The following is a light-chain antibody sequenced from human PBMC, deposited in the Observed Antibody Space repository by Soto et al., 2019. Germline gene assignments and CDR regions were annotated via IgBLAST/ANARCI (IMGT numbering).Light chain of an antibody. CDR2: GAS. J-gene: IGKJ2*03. Sequence: ETVMTQSPDTLSVSPGESATLSCRASQDVSTNLAWFQQKPGQTPRLVLYGASKRATGIPARFSGSGSGRHFTLTISRLQSEYFGVYYCQHYNNWPPYSFGQGTKVEIK. CDR3: QHYNNWPPYS. CDR1: QDVSTN. V-gene: IGKV3-15*01.